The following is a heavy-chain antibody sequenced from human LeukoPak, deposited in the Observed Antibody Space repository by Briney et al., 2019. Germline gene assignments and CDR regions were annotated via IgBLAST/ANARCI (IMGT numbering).Heavy chain of an antibody. Sequence: GGSLRLSCAASGFTFSTYAIHWVRQAPGKGLEWVAVISYDGNNKYYADSVKGRFTISRDNSKNTLYLQMNSLRAEDTAVYYCARGHDPERPWRAWFDPWGQGTLVTVSS. J-gene: IGHJ5*02. CDR2: ISYDGNNK. D-gene: IGHD5-24*01. V-gene: IGHV3-30*04. CDR1: GFTFSTYA. CDR3: ARGHDPERPWRAWFDP.